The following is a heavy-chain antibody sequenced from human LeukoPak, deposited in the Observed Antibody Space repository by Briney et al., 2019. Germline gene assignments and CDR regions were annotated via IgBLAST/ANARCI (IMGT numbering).Heavy chain of an antibody. J-gene: IGHJ4*02. D-gene: IGHD3-22*01. CDR2: ISAYNGNT. V-gene: IGHV1-18*01. Sequence: ASVKVSCKASGYTFTSYGIGWVRQAPGQGLEWMGWISAYNGNTNYAQKLQGRVIMTTDTSTSTAYMELRSLRSDDTAVYYCARDGEYYDSSGSYFDYWGQGTAVTVSS. CDR1: GYTFTSYG. CDR3: ARDGEYYDSSGSYFDY.